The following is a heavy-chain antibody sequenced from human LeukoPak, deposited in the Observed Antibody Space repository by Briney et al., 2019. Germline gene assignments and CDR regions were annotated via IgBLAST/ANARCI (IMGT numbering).Heavy chain of an antibody. CDR3: AKGNRRSSWLPRPFDY. D-gene: IGHD6-13*01. J-gene: IGHJ4*02. Sequence: GGSLRLSCAASGFTFSSYSMNWVRQAPGKGLEWVSYISSSSSTIYYADSVKGRFTISRDNSKNTLYLQMNSLRAEDTAVYYCAKGNRRSSWLPRPFDYWGQGTLVTVSS. CDR1: GFTFSSYS. V-gene: IGHV3-48*01. CDR2: ISSSSSTI.